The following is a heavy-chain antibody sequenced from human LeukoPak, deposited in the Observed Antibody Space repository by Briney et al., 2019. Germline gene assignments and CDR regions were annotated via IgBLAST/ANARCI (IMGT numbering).Heavy chain of an antibody. V-gene: IGHV3-23*01. CDR3: AKPRGLGIVGAHFDY. J-gene: IGHJ4*02. CDR1: GFTFSSYA. Sequence: GGSLRLSCAASGFTFSSYAMSWVRQAPGKGLEWVSTISAGDSTYYPDSVKGRFIISRDNSKNTLYLQMNSLRAEDTALYYCAKPRGLGIVGAHFDYWGQGTLVTVSS. D-gene: IGHD1-26*01. CDR2: ISAGDST.